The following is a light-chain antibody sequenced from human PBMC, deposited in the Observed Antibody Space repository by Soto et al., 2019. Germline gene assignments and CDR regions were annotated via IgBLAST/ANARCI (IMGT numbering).Light chain of an antibody. Sequence: EIVMTQSPATLSVSPGERAALSCRASQSVSSDLAWYHQKPGQAPRLLIYGASTRATGIPARFSGSGSGTEFTLTISSLQSEDFAVYYCQQYNNWPPITFGQGTRLEIK. CDR1: QSVSSD. J-gene: IGKJ5*01. CDR3: QQYNNWPPIT. CDR2: GAS. V-gene: IGKV3-15*01.